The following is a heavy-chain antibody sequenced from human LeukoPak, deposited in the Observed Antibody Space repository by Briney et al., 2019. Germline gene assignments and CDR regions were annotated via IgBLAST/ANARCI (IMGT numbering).Heavy chain of an antibody. D-gene: IGHD5-18*01. V-gene: IGHV3-30*18. CDR3: AKAPERGYSYGYFNY. CDR2: ISYDGSNK. CDR1: GFTFSSYG. J-gene: IGHJ4*02. Sequence: PGGPLRLSCAASGFTFSSYGMHWVRQAPGKGLEWVAVISYDGSNKYYADSVKGRFTISRDNSKNTLYLQMNSLRAEDTAVYYCAKAPERGYSYGYFNYWGQGTLVTVSS.